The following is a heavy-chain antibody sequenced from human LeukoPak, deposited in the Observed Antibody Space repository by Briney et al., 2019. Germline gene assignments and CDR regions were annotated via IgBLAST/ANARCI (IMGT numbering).Heavy chain of an antibody. CDR1: GFTFSSYA. CDR3: AKDGCGYYGSGSYF. V-gene: IGHV3-23*01. D-gene: IGHD3-10*01. Sequence: GGSLRLSCAASGFTFSSYAMSWVRQAPGKGLEWVSAISGSGGSTYYADSVKGRFTISRDNSKNTLYLQMNSLRAEDTAVYYCAKDGCGYYGSGSYFWGQGTLVTVSS. CDR2: ISGSGGST. J-gene: IGHJ4*02.